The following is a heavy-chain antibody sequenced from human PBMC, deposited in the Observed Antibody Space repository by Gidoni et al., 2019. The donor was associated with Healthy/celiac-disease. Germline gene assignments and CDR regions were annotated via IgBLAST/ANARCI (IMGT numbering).Heavy chain of an antibody. D-gene: IGHD3-10*01. CDR3: ASETMVWGVLDY. Sequence: EAQLLESGGGLVQPGGSLRLSCAASGFTFSNYAMSWARQAPGKGLEWVSAISGSGGNTYYADSVKGRFTISRDNSKNTLYLQMNSLRAEDTAVYFCASETMVWGVLDYWGQGTLVTVSS. J-gene: IGHJ4*02. CDR1: GFTFSNYA. V-gene: IGHV3-23*01. CDR2: ISGSGGNT.